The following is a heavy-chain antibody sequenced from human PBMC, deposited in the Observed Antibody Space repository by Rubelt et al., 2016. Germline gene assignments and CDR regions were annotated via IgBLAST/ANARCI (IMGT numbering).Heavy chain of an antibody. Sequence: EVQLVESGGGLVKPGGSLTLSCAASGFTFSNAWIHWVRQAPGKGLEWVGRIKSKSVGGTTDFAAPVKNRFIISRDDSKNTLNLQMNSLKTEDTAVYYCSTDLLDGYLGFWGQGTLVTVSS. CDR1: GFTFSNAW. J-gene: IGHJ4*02. D-gene: IGHD2-15*01. CDR2: IKSKSVGGTT. CDR3: STDLLDGYLGF. V-gene: IGHV3-15*01.